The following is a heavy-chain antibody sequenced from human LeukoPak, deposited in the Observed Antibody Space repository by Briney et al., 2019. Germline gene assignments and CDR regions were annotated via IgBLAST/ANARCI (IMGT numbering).Heavy chain of an antibody. D-gene: IGHD2-21*02. J-gene: IGHJ4*02. CDR3: ARGHSDALFY. Sequence: PGGSLRLSSTASGFTFSSYEMNWVRQAPGKGLEWISYIHRGASAIYYADSVKGRFAISRDDAKNSLYLQMDSLRVEDTAIYYCARGHSDALFYWGQGTRVTVSS. CDR2: IHRGASAI. CDR1: GFTFSSYE. V-gene: IGHV3-48*03.